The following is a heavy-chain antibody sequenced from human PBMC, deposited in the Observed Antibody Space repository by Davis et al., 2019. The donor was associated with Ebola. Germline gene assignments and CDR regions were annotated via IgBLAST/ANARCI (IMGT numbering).Heavy chain of an antibody. Sequence: GESLKISCAASGFTFSSYDMHWVRQATGKGLEWVSAIGTAGDTYYPGSVQGRFTISREKAKNSLYLQMNSLRGEDTAVSYCARAGFGEIYFDYWGQGTLVTVSS. J-gene: IGHJ4*02. CDR3: ARAGFGEIYFDY. CDR2: IGTAGDT. CDR1: GFTFSSYD. D-gene: IGHD3-10*01. V-gene: IGHV3-13*01.